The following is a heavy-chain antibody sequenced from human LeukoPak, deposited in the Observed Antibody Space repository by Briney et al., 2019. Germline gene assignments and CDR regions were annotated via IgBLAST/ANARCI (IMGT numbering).Heavy chain of an antibody. D-gene: IGHD2-21*02. V-gene: IGHV5-51*01. CDR1: GYSFTSYL. J-gene: IGHJ4*02. CDR2: IYPGDSDT. Sequence: GEALKISRKGSGYSFTSYLIGWVGQMPGKGLEWMGIIYPGDSDTRYSPSFQGQVTISADKSISTAYLQWSSLKASDTAMYYCARLTAYCGGDCYLDYWGQGTLVTVSS. CDR3: ARLTAYCGGDCYLDY.